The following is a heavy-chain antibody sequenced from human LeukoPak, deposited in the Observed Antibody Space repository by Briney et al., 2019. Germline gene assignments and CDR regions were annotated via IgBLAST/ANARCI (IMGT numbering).Heavy chain of an antibody. CDR2: IYYSGNT. J-gene: IGHJ5*02. Sequence: PSQTLSLTCAVSGASISSGDYSWSWIRQPPGKGLEWIGYIYYSGNTYYNPSLRSRVTMSLDTSKNQFSLKLNSVTAADTAVYYCAKEAGGSGFYPWFDPWGQGTLVTVSS. D-gene: IGHD3-3*01. CDR3: AKEAGGSGFYPWFDP. V-gene: IGHV4-30-4*07. CDR1: GASISSGDYS.